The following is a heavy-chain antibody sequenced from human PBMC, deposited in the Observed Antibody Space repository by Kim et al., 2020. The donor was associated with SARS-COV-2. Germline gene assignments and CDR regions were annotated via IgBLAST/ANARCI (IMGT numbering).Heavy chain of an antibody. J-gene: IGHJ3*02. D-gene: IGHD6-19*01. V-gene: IGHV4-30-2*05. CDR3: ARDDIAVAGTRAFDI. Sequence: PSLKSRVTISVDTSKNQFSLKLSSVTAADTAVYYCARDDIAVAGTRAFDIWGQGTMVTVSS.